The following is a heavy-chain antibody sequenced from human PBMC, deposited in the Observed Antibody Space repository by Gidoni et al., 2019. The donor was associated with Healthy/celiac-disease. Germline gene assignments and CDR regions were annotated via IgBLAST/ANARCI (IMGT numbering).Heavy chain of an antibody. J-gene: IGHJ6*02. D-gene: IGHD2-21*02. CDR2: ISSSSSYI. Sequence: EVQLVESGGGLVRPGGSLSLSCSASGLTFSSYSMTWVRPAPGKGLEGVSSISSSSSYIYYADSVKGRFTISRDNAKNSLYLQMNSLRAEDTAVYYCARQYCGGDCYPYYYYGMDVWGQGTTVTVSS. V-gene: IGHV3-21*01. CDR3: ARQYCGGDCYPYYYYGMDV. CDR1: GLTFSSYS.